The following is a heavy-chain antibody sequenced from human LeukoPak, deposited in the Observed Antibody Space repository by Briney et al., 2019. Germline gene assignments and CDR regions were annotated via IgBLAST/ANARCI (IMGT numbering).Heavy chain of an antibody. Sequence: ASVKVSCKASGYTFTSYGISWVRQAPGQGLEWMGWFSAYNGNTNYAQKLQGRVTMTTDTSTSTAYMELRSLRSDDTAVYYCARGESGSYYDYYYYYGMDVWGQGTTVTVSS. CDR2: FSAYNGNT. CDR1: GYTFTSYG. D-gene: IGHD1-26*01. V-gene: IGHV1-18*01. CDR3: ARGESGSYYDYYYYYGMDV. J-gene: IGHJ6*02.